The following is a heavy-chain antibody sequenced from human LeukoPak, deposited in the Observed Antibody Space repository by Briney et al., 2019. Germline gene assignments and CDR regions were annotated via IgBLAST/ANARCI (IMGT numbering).Heavy chain of an antibody. V-gene: IGHV3-7*01. CDR2: INQDGSEK. D-gene: IGHD2-2*01. CDR1: GFTFSNYW. J-gene: IGHJ4*02. CDR3: ATDVPAVTIFGY. Sequence: PGGSLILSCAASGFTFSNYWMSWVRQAPGKGLEWVANINQDGSEKYYVDSVKGRFTISRDNAKNTLYLQMNSLRAEDTAVYYCATDVPAVTIFGYWGQGTLVTVSS.